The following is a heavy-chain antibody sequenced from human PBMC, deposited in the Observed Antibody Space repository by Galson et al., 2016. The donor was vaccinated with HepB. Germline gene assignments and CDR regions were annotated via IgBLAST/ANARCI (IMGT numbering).Heavy chain of an antibody. J-gene: IGHJ4*01. CDR1: GFIFSGYG. D-gene: IGHD5-12*01. CDR3: VRDKEGGYGFDY. V-gene: IGHV3-33*01. Sequence: SLRLSCAASGFIFSGYGMHWVRQAPGKGLEWVAVIWNDGSNKYYADSVKGRFTISRDNSKNTLDLQVNILKVEDTAVYYCVRDKEGGYGFDYWGQGILVTVSS. CDR2: IWNDGSNK.